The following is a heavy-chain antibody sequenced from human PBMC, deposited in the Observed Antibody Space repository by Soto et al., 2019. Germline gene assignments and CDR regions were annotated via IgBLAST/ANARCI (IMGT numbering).Heavy chain of an antibody. J-gene: IGHJ4*02. Sequence: PSETLSLTCTVSGGSISSGGYYWSWIRQHPGKGLEWIGYIYYSGSTYYNPSLKSRVTISVDTSKNQFSLKLSSVTAADTAVYYCARDHKPYSSSWYVWGQGTLVTVSS. CDR3: ARDHKPYSSSWYV. CDR1: GGSISSGGYY. D-gene: IGHD6-13*01. CDR2: IYYSGST. V-gene: IGHV4-31*03.